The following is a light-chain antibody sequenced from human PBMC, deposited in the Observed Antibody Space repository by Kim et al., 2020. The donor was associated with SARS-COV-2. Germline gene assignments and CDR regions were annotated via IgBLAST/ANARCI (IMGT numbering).Light chain of an antibody. V-gene: IGKV3-11*01. CDR1: QSISTD. Sequence: SVSPGEEATHSCRAIQSISTDLAWYQRKPGRAPRLVIFDASNRASGIPARFSGSGSGTDFTLTISSLDPEDFAVYFCQQRNNWPRTFGQGTKLEI. J-gene: IGKJ2*01. CDR2: DAS. CDR3: QQRNNWPRT.